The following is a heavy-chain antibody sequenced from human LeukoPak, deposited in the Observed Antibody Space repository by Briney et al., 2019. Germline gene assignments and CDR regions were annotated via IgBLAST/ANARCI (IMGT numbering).Heavy chain of an antibody. CDR1: GFTFSSNA. V-gene: IGHV3-33*08. CDR2: IWYDGSNK. D-gene: IGHD3-16*01. J-gene: IGHJ4*02. CDR3: ARDLYRKGGPLDY. Sequence: GRSLRLSCAASGFTFSSNAMHWVRQAPGKGLEWVAVIWYDGSNKYYADSVKGRFTISRDNSKNTLYLQMNSLRAEDTAVYYCARDLYRKGGPLDYWGQGTLVTVSS.